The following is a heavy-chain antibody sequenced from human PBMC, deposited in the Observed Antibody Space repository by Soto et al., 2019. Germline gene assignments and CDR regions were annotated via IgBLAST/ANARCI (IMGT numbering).Heavy chain of an antibody. CDR1: DGCSGSGGAY. D-gene: IGHD2-15*01. CDR3: ARRDRLGGTGYPPWFDP. Sequence: SVAWSVGDGCSGSGGAYRSWKQQNPGKGLEWIGYIYYSGSTYYNPSLKSRVTISVDTSKNQFSLKLSSVTAADTAVYYCARRDRLGGTGYPPWFDPWGQGTLVTVPS. J-gene: IGHJ5*02. CDR2: IYYSGST. V-gene: IGHV4-31*02.